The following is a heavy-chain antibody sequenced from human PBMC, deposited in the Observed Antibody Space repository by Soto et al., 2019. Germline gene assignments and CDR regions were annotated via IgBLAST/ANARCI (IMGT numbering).Heavy chain of an antibody. CDR1: GGTFSSYA. V-gene: IGHV1-69*12. Sequence: QVQLVQSGAEVRQPASSVKVSCKTSGGTFSSYAISWVQQAPGQGLEWMGGIVPIVDTSTYAQKFQGRVTITADESTSTVYMELSSLRSDDTAVYYCVRVVAIPGYPDNWGQGTLVTVSS. J-gene: IGHJ4*02. CDR3: VRVVAIPGYPDN. D-gene: IGHD5-12*01. CDR2: IVPIVDTS.